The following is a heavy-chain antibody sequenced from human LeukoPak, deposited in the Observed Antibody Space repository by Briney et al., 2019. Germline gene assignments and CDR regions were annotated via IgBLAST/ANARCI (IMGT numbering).Heavy chain of an antibody. D-gene: IGHD6-13*01. CDR2: MYYSGIT. CDR1: GVSINRSIYY. J-gene: IGHJ4*02. CDR3: GRHRQYSQHDVDY. V-gene: IGHV4-39*01. Sequence: SETLSLTCTVSGVSINRSIYYWGWIRQPPGKGLEWLGSMYYSGITYYNPPLKSRVTISVDTSKNQFSLKLSSVTAADTAVYYCGRHRQYSQHDVDYWGQGTLVTVSS.